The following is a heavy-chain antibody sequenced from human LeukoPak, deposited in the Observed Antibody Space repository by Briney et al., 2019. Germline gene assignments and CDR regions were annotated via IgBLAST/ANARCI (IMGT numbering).Heavy chain of an antibody. CDR1: GYSFTAFY. J-gene: IGHJ4*02. D-gene: IGHD3-9*01. V-gene: IGHV1-2*02. CDR2: ISPYNGGP. CDR3: ASSGRRYFDWLLSY. Sequence: ASVRVSCKASGYSFTAFYLHWVRQAPGQGLEWMGWISPYNGGPKYAEKFQGRVTMTRDTSISTAYMELSRLRSDDTAVYYCASSGRRYFDWLLSYWGQGTLVTVSS.